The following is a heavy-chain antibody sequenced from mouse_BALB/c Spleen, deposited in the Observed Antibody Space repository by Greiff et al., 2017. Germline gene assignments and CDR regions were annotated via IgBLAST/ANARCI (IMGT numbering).Heavy chain of an antibody. D-gene: IGHD2-4*01. CDR1: GYSFTGYF. CDR3: GSYDYDERTWFAY. Sequence: EVQLQPSGPELVKPGASVKISCKASGYSFTGYFMNWVKQSHGKSLEWIGRINPYNGDTFYNQKFKGKATLTVDKSSSTAHMELLSLTSEDSAVYYCGSYDYDERTWFAYWGQGTLVTVSA. V-gene: IGHV1-37*01. CDR2: INPYNGDT. J-gene: IGHJ3*01.